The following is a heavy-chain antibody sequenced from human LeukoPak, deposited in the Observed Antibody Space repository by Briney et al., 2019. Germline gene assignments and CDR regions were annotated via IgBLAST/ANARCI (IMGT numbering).Heavy chain of an antibody. CDR2: INSNSGGT. Sequence: ASVKVSCKASGYTFTSYYMHWVRQAPGQGLEWMGWINSNSGGTNYAQKFQGRVTMTRDTSISTAYMELGSLRSEDTAVYYCAKVGLRYYGSGSYLFWGWFDPWGQGTLVTVSS. CDR1: GYTFTSYY. CDR3: AKVGLRYYGSGSYLFWGWFDP. D-gene: IGHD3-10*01. V-gene: IGHV1-2*02. J-gene: IGHJ5*02.